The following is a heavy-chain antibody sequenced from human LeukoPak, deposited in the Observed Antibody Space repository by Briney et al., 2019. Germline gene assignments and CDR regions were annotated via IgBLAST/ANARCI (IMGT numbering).Heavy chain of an antibody. CDR2: INGGSGNT. D-gene: IGHD3-3*01. Sequence: ASVKVSCKASGYTFTNYAIHWVRQAPGQRLEWMGWINGGSGNTKYSQNFQGRVTITRDTSASTAYMELSSLRSEDTAVYYCARAAVSTFFVYWEWAYFNFWGQGPLVTFSS. CDR1: GYTFTNYA. J-gene: IGHJ4*02. V-gene: IGHV1-3*01. CDR3: ARAAVSTFFVYWEWAYFNF.